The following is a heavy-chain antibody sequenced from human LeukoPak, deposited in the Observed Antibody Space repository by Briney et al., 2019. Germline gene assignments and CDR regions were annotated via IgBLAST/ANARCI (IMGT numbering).Heavy chain of an antibody. Sequence: GASVKVSCKTSGYTFNSYGISWVRQAPGQGLEWTGWISTYNGHTNYAQKLQGRVTMTTDTSTSTAYMELRSLRSDDTAVYYCAREGGRYCSGGSCYSSHGWYGGLNYWGQGTLVTVSS. J-gene: IGHJ4*02. V-gene: IGHV1-18*01. CDR1: GYTFNSYG. D-gene: IGHD2-15*01. CDR3: AREGGRYCSGGSCYSSHGWYGGLNY. CDR2: ISTYNGHT.